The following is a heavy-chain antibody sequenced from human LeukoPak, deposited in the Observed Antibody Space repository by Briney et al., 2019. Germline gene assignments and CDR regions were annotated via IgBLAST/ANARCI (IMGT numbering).Heavy chain of an antibody. J-gene: IGHJ3*02. CDR3: AKDLTYGEYAGGDAFDI. D-gene: IGHD4-17*01. Sequence: GESLRPSCAASGFTFSSYAMNWVRQAPGKGLEWVSVISGSGSTYYADSVKGRFTISRDNSKNTLYLQMNSLRAEDTAVYYCAKDLTYGEYAGGDAFDIWGQGTMVTVSS. V-gene: IGHV3-23*01. CDR2: ISGSGST. CDR1: GFTFSSYA.